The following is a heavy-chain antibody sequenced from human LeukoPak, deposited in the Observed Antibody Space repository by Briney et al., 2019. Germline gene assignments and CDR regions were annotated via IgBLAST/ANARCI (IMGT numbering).Heavy chain of an antibody. D-gene: IGHD2-15*01. Sequence: SETLSLTCAVYGGSFSGYYWSWIRQPPGKGLEWIGSIYYSGSTYYNPSLKSRVTISITSNNQFSLKLNSVTAADTAVYYCAREGYCSGGTCYGWIPIDYWGQGTLVTVSS. CDR1: GGSFSGYY. CDR3: AREGYCSGGTCYGWIPIDY. CDR2: IYYSGST. J-gene: IGHJ4*02. V-gene: IGHV4-34*01.